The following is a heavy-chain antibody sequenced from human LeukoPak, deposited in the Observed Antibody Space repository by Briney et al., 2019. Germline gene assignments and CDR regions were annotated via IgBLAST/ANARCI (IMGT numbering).Heavy chain of an antibody. CDR1: GGSISSSSYY. CDR2: IYYSGST. CDR3: ASGGITIFGVVIKTFDY. J-gene: IGHJ4*02. V-gene: IGHV4-39*01. D-gene: IGHD3-3*01. Sequence: PSETLSLTCTVSGGSISSSSYYWGWIRQPPGKGLGWIGSIYYSGSTYYNPSLKSRVTISVDTSKNQFSLKLSSVTAADTAVYYCASGGITIFGVVIKTFDYWGQGTLVTVSS.